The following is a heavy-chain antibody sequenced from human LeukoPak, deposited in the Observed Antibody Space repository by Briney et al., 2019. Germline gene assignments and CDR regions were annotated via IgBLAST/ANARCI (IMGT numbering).Heavy chain of an antibody. J-gene: IGHJ6*02. D-gene: IGHD2-8*01. CDR1: GFTFSDYY. V-gene: IGHV3-11*05. CDR2: ISSSSSYT. Sequence: GGSLRLSCAASGFTFSDYYMSWIRQAPGKGLEWVSYISSSSSYTNYADSVKGRFTISRDNAENSLYLQMNSLRAEDTAVYYCASDLMGYGMDVWGQGTTVTVSS. CDR3: ASDLMGYGMDV.